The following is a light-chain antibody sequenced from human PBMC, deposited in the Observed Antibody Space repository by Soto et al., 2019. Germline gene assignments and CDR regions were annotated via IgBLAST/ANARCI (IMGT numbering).Light chain of an antibody. CDR1: QSISSW. CDR2: DAS. Sequence: DIQMTQSPSTLSASVGDRVTITCRASQSISSWLAWYQQKPGKAPKLLIYDASSLESGVPSRFSGSGSGTEVTLTISSLQPDDFATYYCQQYNSYPGTCGQGTKVQIK. CDR3: QQYNSYPGT. J-gene: IGKJ1*01. V-gene: IGKV1-5*01.